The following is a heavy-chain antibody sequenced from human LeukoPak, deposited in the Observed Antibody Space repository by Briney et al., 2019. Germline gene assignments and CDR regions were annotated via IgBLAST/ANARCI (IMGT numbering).Heavy chain of an antibody. J-gene: IGHJ4*02. CDR2: ISAYNGNT. Sequence: ASVKVSCKASGGTFSSYGISWVRQAPGQGLEWMGWISAYNGNTNYAQKLQGRVTMTTDTSTSTAYVELRSLRSDDTAVYYCARAGDSSSFDYWGQGTLVTVSS. D-gene: IGHD6-13*01. CDR1: GGTFSSYG. CDR3: ARAGDSSSFDY. V-gene: IGHV1-18*01.